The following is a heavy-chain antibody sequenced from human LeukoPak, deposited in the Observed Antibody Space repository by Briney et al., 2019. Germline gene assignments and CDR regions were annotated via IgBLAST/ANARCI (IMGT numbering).Heavy chain of an antibody. Sequence: GESLKISCKGSGYSFTSYWICWVRQMPAKGLEWMGFIYPGDSDTRYSPSFQGQVTFSADKSISTAYLQWSSLKAPDTAMYYCARTSGDYDGNALYFDYWGQGTLVTVSS. V-gene: IGHV5-51*01. CDR3: ARTSGDYDGNALYFDY. J-gene: IGHJ4*02. D-gene: IGHD4-23*01. CDR2: IYPGDSDT. CDR1: GYSFTSYW.